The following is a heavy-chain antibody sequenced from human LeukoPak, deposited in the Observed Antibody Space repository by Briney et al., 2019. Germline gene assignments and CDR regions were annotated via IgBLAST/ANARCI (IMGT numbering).Heavy chain of an antibody. CDR1: GGSFSGYY. J-gene: IGHJ3*02. D-gene: IGHD2-15*01. CDR3: ARGTHCSGGSCYSENDAFDI. CDR2: INHSGST. Sequence: PSETLSLTCAVYGGSFSGYYWSWIRQPPGKGLEWTGKINHSGSTNYNPSLKSRVTISVDTSKNQFSLKLSSVTAADTAVYYCARGTHCSGGSCYSENDAFDIWGQGTMVTVSS. V-gene: IGHV4-34*01.